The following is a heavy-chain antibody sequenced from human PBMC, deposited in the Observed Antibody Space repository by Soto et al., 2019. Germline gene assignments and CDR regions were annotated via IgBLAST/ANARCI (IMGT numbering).Heavy chain of an antibody. CDR1: GFTFSTYA. CDR3: VRRDNWNDRPYDY. D-gene: IGHD1-1*01. J-gene: IGHJ4*02. V-gene: IGHV3-64D*08. CDR2: ISSSGGST. Sequence: PGGSLRLSCSASGFTFSTYAMHWVRQAPGKGLEYVSSISSSGGSTDCADSVKGRFTISRDNSKNTLYFQMSSLRAEDTAVYYCVRRDNWNDRPYDYWGQGTLVTVSS.